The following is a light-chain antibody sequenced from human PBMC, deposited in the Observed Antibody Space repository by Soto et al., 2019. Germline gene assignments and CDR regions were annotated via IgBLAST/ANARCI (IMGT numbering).Light chain of an antibody. CDR2: WAS. CDR1: QSVLYSSNNKNY. V-gene: IGKV4-1*01. CDR3: QQYYSSPFT. J-gene: IGKJ3*01. Sequence: DIVMTQSPDSLAVSLGERATINCKSSQSVLYSSNNKNYLAWYQQKPGQPPKLLIYWASTRESGVPDRISGSGSGTDFNLTISSLQAEDAAVYYCQQYYSSPFTFGPGTKVDIK.